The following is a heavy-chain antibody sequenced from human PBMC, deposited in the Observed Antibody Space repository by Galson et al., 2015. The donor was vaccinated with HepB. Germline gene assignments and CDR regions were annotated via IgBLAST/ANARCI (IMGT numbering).Heavy chain of an antibody. CDR3: AKDDDFWSGYFDY. V-gene: IGHV3-23*01. CDR2: ISGSGGST. Sequence: LRLSCAASGFTFSSYAMSWVRQAPGKGLEWVSAISGSGGSTYYADSVKGRFTISRDNSKNTLYLQMNSLRAEDTAVYYCAKDDDFWSGYFDYWGQGTLVTVSS. D-gene: IGHD3-3*01. CDR1: GFTFSSYA. J-gene: IGHJ4*02.